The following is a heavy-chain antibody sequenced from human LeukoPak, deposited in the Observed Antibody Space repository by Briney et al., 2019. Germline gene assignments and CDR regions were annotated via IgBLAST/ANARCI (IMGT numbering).Heavy chain of an antibody. Sequence: ASVKVSCEASGYTFTGYYMHWVRQAPGQGLERMGRINPNSGGTNYAQKFQGRVTMTRDTSISTAYMELSRLRSDDTAVYYCARDGRGYYDSSGYYCYFDYWGQGTLVTVSS. CDR1: GYTFTGYY. CDR3: ARDGRGYYDSSGYYCYFDY. V-gene: IGHV1-2*06. D-gene: IGHD3-22*01. CDR2: INPNSGGT. J-gene: IGHJ4*02.